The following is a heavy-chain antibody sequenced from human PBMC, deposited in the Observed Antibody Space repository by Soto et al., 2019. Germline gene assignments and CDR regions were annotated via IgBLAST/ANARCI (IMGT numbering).Heavy chain of an antibody. CDR1: GGSISSYY. CDR2: IYYSGST. J-gene: IGHJ6*02. D-gene: IGHD3-22*01. V-gene: IGHV4-59*01. CDR3: ARDYYDSSGYYLPSYYYYYGMDV. Sequence: TLSLTCTVSGGSISSYYWSWIRQPPGKGLEWIGYIYYSGSTNYNPSLKSRVTISVDTSKNQFSLKLSSVTAADTAVYYCARDYYDSSGYYLPSYYYYYGMDVWGQGTTVTVSS.